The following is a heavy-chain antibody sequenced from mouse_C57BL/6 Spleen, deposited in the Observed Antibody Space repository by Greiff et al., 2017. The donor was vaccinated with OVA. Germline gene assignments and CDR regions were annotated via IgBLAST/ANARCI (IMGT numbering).Heavy chain of an antibody. CDR2: ISYDGSN. J-gene: IGHJ3*01. Sequence: EVKLQESGPGLVKPSQSLSLTCSVTGYSITSGYYWNWIRQFPGNKLEWMGYISYDGSNNYNPSLKNRISITRDTSKNQFFLKLNSVTTEDTATYYCARDGGNSFAYWGQGTLVTVSA. CDR3: ARDGGNSFAY. CDR1: GYSITSGYY. V-gene: IGHV3-6*01. D-gene: IGHD2-1*01.